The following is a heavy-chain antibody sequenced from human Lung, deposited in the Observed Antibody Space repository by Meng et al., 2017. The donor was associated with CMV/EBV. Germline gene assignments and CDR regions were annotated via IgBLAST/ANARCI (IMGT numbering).Heavy chain of an antibody. D-gene: IGHD1-1*01. CDR1: GFTFSSFW. V-gene: IGHV3-7*01. CDR2: IKQDESEI. Sequence: GGSXRLXXAASGFTFSSFWMAWVRQAPGKGLEWVGNIKQDESEIQYVGSVKGRFTITRDNAKNSLFLQMNSLRAEDTAVYYCARSMLEVNRYYYEMDVWGEGTPVXVSS. CDR3: ARSMLEVNRYYYEMDV. J-gene: IGHJ6*04.